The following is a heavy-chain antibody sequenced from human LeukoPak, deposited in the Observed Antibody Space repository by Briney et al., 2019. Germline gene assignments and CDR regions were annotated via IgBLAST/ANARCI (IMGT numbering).Heavy chain of an antibody. J-gene: IGHJ4*02. CDR2: INPNSGGT. V-gene: IGHV1-2*02. CDR3: ARDFTVVTPGY. CDR1: GYTLTELS. D-gene: IGHD4-23*01. Sequence: ASVKVSCKVSGYTLTELSMHWVRQAPGQGLEWMGWINPNSGGTNYAQKFQGRVTMTRDTSISTAYMELSRLRSDDTAVYYCARDFTVVTPGYWGQGTLVTVSS.